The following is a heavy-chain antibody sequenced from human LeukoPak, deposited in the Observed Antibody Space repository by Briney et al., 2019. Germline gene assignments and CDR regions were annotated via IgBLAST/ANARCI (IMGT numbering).Heavy chain of an antibody. CDR1: GFTIGDYA. D-gene: IGHD3-16*01. Sequence: PGGSLRLSCTASGFTIGDYAMTWVRQAPGKGLEWVGFIRNKAYGATPEYAASLKGRFTISRDDSNSTAYLQMNSLKTEDTAVYYCTRASVVGVTGLPDYWGQGTLVTVSS. J-gene: IGHJ4*02. V-gene: IGHV3-49*04. CDR2: IRNKAYGATP. CDR3: TRASVVGVTGLPDY.